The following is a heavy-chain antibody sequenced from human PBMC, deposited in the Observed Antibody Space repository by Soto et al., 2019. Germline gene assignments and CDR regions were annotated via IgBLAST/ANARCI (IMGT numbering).Heavy chain of an antibody. CDR2: IYYSGST. D-gene: IGHD3-16*01. V-gene: IGHV4-31*03. CDR1: GGSISSGGYY. Sequence: QVQLQESGPGLVKPSQTLSLTCTVSGGSISSGGYYWSWIRQHPGKGLEWIGSIYYSGSTYYNPALKSRVTPSGDTAKSQFSLKLCSVTAAGTAVYYCAWGVLHWGQGTLVTVPS. CDR3: AWGVLH. J-gene: IGHJ4*02.